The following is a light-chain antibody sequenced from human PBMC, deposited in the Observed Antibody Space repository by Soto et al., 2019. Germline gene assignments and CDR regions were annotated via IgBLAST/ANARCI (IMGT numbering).Light chain of an antibody. V-gene: IGKV1-39*01. CDR3: QQTYSTPYT. CDR1: QSISNY. CDR2: AAS. Sequence: DIQMTQSPSSLSASVGDRVTITCRASQSISNYLNWYQQKPGKAPKFLIYAASSLQSGVPSRFSGSGSGKDFTLTISSLQPEDFAIYYCQQTYSTPYTFGQGTKLEIK. J-gene: IGKJ2*01.